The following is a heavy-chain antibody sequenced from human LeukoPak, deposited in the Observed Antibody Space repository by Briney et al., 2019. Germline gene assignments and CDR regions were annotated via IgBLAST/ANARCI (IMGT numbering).Heavy chain of an antibody. CDR1: GYTFTVYY. V-gene: IGHV1-2*02. CDR2: INPNSGAT. CDR3: ARDPHDYGEYVPITWFDP. D-gene: IGHD4-17*01. J-gene: IGHJ5*02. Sequence: GASVKVSCKTSGYTFTVYYIHWLRQAPGLGPEWMGWINPNSGATKYAQKFQDRVTMTRDTSINTAYMELSRLRYDDTAVYYCARDPHDYGEYVPITWFDPWGQGTQVTVS.